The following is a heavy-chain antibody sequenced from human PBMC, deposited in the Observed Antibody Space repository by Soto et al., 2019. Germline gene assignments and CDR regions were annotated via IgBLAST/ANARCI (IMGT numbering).Heavy chain of an antibody. CDR1: GYTFTSYV. CDR2: ISAYNGNT. CDR3: ARVNYDFWSGYSGNWFDP. D-gene: IGHD3-3*01. J-gene: IGHJ5*02. Sequence: ASVKVSCKASGYTFTSYVISWVLQAPGQGFEWMGWISAYNGNTNYAQKLQGRVTMTTDTSTSTAYMELRSLRSDDTAVYYCARVNYDFWSGYSGNWFDPWGQGTLVTVS. V-gene: IGHV1-18*01.